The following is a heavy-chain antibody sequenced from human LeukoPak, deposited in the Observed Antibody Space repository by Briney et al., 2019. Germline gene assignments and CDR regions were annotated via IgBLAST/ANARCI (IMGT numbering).Heavy chain of an antibody. J-gene: IGHJ6*02. CDR3: ALYCSSTSCPFERNMGV. CDR2: MNPNSGNT. D-gene: IGHD2-2*01. V-gene: IGHV1-8*01. Sequence: GASVKVSCKASGYTFTSYDINWVRQATGQGLEWMGWMNPNSGNTGYAQKFQGRVTMTRNTSISTAYMELSSLRSEDTAVYYCALYCSSTSCPFERNMGVWGQGTTVTVSS. CDR1: GYTFTSYD.